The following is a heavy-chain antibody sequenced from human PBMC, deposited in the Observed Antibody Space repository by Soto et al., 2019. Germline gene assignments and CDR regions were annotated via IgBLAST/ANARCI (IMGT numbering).Heavy chain of an antibody. J-gene: IGHJ4*02. CDR2: IYFRGNT. CDR1: GDSINSDKYY. CDR3: ARLEGLATISYYVDF. Sequence: QLQLQESGPGLVKPSETLSLTCSVSGDSINSDKYYWGWIRQPPGKGLEWIGSIYFRGNTYYNPSLQTRVTISLDMFKSQFSLKLNSVSAADSAVYFCARLEGLATISYYVDFWGQGALVTVSS. V-gene: IGHV4-39*01. D-gene: IGHD3-9*01.